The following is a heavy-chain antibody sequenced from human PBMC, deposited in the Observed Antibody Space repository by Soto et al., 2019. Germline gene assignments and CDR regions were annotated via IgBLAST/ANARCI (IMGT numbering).Heavy chain of an antibody. Sequence: ASVNVFCKASGYTFTSYGIHWVRQAPGQRLEWMGWINAANGDTKYSPKFQGRVTITRDTSASTAYMELSSLRSEDTAVYYCVRRHVSATGIDWFDPWGQGTLVTDSS. CDR2: INAANGDT. J-gene: IGHJ5*02. CDR3: VRRHVSATGIDWFDP. D-gene: IGHD6-13*01. V-gene: IGHV1-3*01. CDR1: GYTFTSYG.